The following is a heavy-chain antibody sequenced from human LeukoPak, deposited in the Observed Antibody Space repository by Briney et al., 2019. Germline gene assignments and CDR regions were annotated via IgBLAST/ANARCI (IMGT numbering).Heavy chain of an antibody. Sequence: GGSLRLSCAASGFTFSTYAMNWVRQAPGKGLEWVSSIGGTSSSLYYAESVKGRFTISRDNARNSLYLQMNSLRAEDTAVYYCAKEAGQDYGALDAFDVWGQGTMVTVSS. V-gene: IGHV3-21*01. D-gene: IGHD4-17*01. CDR1: GFTFSTYA. J-gene: IGHJ3*01. CDR3: AKEAGQDYGALDAFDV. CDR2: IGGTSSSL.